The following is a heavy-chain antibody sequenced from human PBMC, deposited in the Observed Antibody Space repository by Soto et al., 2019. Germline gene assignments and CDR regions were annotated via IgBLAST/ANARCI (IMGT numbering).Heavy chain of an antibody. CDR1: GFTFSSYG. Sequence: QVQLVESGGGVVQPGRSLRLSCAASGFTFSSYGMHWVRQAPGKGLEWVAVISYDGSNKYYADSVKGRFTISRDNSKNTLYLQMNSLRAEDTAVYYCASATADYWGQGTLVTVSS. CDR3: ASATADY. CDR2: ISYDGSNK. D-gene: IGHD1-26*01. J-gene: IGHJ4*02. V-gene: IGHV3-30*03.